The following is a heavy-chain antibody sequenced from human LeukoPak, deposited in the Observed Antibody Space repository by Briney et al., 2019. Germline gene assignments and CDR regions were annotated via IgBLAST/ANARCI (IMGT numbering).Heavy chain of an antibody. Sequence: GGSLRLSCAVSGFTFSNYWMYWVRQGPGKGLVWVSRLNGDGDYTNYEDSVKGRFTISRDNARNTLYLQMNSLRAEDTAVYYCVRGSNGWSGMDVWGQGTTVTVSS. CDR3: VRGSNGWSGMDV. CDR1: GFTFSNYW. D-gene: IGHD6-19*01. J-gene: IGHJ6*02. CDR2: LNGDGDYT. V-gene: IGHV3-74*01.